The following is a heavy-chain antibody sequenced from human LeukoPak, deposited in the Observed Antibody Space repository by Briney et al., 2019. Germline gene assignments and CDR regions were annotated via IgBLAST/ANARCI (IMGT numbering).Heavy chain of an antibody. D-gene: IGHD1-1*01. J-gene: IGHJ4*02. CDR1: VGSFSGYY. CDR3: ARGNWYLDY. V-gene: IGHV4-34*01. Sequence: SETLSLTCAVYVGSFSGYYWSWIPQRPGKGLECIGEINHSENTNYNPSLKSRVTISVDTSKNQFSLRLSSVTAADTAVYYCARGNWYLDYWGQGTLVTVSS. CDR2: INHSENT.